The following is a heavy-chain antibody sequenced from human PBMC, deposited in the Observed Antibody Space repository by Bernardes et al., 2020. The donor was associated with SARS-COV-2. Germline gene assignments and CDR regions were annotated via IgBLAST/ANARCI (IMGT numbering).Heavy chain of an antibody. J-gene: IGHJ6*03. D-gene: IGHD1-1*01. CDR1: GFTFSSYA. V-gene: IGHV3-30*04. Sequence: GGSLRLSCAASGFTFSSYAMHWVRQAPGKGLEWVAVISYDGSNKYYADSVKGRFTISRDNSKNTLYLQMNSLRAEDTAVYYCARDVSQLDQQDYYYYYMDVWGKGTKVTVSS. CDR3: ARDVSQLDQQDYYYYYMDV. CDR2: ISYDGSNK.